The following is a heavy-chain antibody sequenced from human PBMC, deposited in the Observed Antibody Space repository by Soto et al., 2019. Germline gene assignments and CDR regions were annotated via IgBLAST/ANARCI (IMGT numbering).Heavy chain of an antibody. CDR3: EGDGGWGAAASDY. Sequence: QVQLVQSGAEVKKPGSSVKVSCKASGGTFSSYAISWVRQAPGQGLEWMGGIIPIFGTANYAQKFQGRVTITGAESTSKAYRGLGGLRAEGTAVYYGEGDGGWGAAASDYWGQGTLVTVSS. V-gene: IGHV1-69*12. J-gene: IGHJ4*02. CDR1: GGTFSSYA. D-gene: IGHD3-16*01. CDR2: IIPIFGTA.